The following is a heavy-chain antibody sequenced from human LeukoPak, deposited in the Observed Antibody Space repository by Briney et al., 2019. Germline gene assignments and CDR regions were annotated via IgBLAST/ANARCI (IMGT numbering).Heavy chain of an antibody. CDR1: GYTFTDYY. Sequence: ASVKVSCKASGYTFTDYYMHWVRQAPGQGLEWMGWINSNSGDTNYAQNFQGRVTMTRDTSISTAYLELSRLRSDDTAVYYCAGESYCSTPSCSHDYWGQGTLVTVSS. CDR2: INSNSGDT. V-gene: IGHV1-2*02. J-gene: IGHJ4*02. D-gene: IGHD2-2*01. CDR3: AGESYCSTPSCSHDY.